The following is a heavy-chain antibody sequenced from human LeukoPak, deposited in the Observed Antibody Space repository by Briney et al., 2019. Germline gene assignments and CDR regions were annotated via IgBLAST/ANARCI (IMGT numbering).Heavy chain of an antibody. Sequence: SSETLSLTCAVYGGSFSGYYWSWIRQPPGKGLEWIGEINHSGSTNYNPSLKSRVTISVDTSKNQFSLRLSSVTAADTAVYYCARVNYYDSSGLDYWGQGTLVTVSS. J-gene: IGHJ4*02. CDR1: GGSFSGYY. V-gene: IGHV4-34*01. CDR2: INHSGST. D-gene: IGHD3-22*01. CDR3: ARVNYYDSSGLDY.